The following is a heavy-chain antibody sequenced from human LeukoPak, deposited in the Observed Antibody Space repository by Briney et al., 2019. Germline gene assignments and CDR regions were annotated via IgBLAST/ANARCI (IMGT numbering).Heavy chain of an antibody. V-gene: IGHV1-18*01. J-gene: IGHJ3*02. CDR3: AISYNYDCSPYFDEAFDI. Sequence: ASVKVSCKASGYSFTKYGISWVRQAPGQGLEWMGWISGYSGNTNYAPKLQGRVTMTTDTSTSTAYMELRSLTSADTATYYCAISYNYDCSPYFDEAFDIWGQGTEVTVSS. D-gene: IGHD3-22*01. CDR1: GYSFTKYG. CDR2: ISGYSGNT.